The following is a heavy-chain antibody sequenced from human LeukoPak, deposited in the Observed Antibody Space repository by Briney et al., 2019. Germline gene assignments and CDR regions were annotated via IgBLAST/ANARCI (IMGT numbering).Heavy chain of an antibody. CDR3: ASSSYDFWSGEKNWFDP. D-gene: IGHD3-3*01. Sequence: KSSQTLSLTCTVSGGSISSGSYYWSWIRQPAGKGLEWIGRIYTSGSTNYNPSLKSRITISVDTSKNQFSLKLSSVTAADTAVYYCASSSYDFWSGEKNWFDPWGQGTLVTVSS. V-gene: IGHV4-61*02. CDR1: GGSISSGSYY. CDR2: IYTSGST. J-gene: IGHJ5*02.